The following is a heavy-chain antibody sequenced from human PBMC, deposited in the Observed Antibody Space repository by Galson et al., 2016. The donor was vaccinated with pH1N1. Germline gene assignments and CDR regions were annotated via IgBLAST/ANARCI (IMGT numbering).Heavy chain of an antibody. CDR2: LSGSGSST. J-gene: IGHJ3*02. Sequence: SLRLSCAASGFTFKNYDMTWVRQAPWKGLEWVSTLSGSGSSTYYGDSVRGRFTISRDNSKNTLYLQMNTLKVDDTAVYYCAEDYRESTSSARAFDNWGQGTLVTVSS. CDR1: GFTFKNYD. V-gene: IGHV3-23*01. D-gene: IGHD2/OR15-2a*01. CDR3: AEDYRESTSSARAFDN.